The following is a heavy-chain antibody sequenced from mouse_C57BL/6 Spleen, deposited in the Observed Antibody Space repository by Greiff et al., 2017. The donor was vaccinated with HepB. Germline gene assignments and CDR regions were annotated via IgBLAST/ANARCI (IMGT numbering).Heavy chain of an antibody. CDR2: INPSTGGT. CDR1: GYSFTGYY. D-gene: IGHD2-14*01. V-gene: IGHV1-42*01. J-gene: IGHJ2*01. CDR3: ARERYGDY. Sequence: VQLQQSGPELVKPGASVKISCKASGYSFTGYYMNWVKQSPEKSLEWIGEINPSTGGTTYNQKFKAKATLTVDKSSSTAYMQLKSLTSEDSAVYYCARERYGDYWGQGTTLTVSS.